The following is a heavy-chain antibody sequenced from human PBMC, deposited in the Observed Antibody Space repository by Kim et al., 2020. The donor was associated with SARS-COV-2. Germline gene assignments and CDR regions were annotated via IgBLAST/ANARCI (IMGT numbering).Heavy chain of an antibody. CDR2: IYYSGNT. Sequence: SETLSLTCTVSGGSISSYYWSWIRKPPGKGLEWIGYIYYSGNTNYNPSLKSRVTISVNTSKNQFSLKLSSVTAADTAVYYCASLPCGGDCYSLWNYFDLGAREPWSPSPQ. D-gene: IGHD2-21*02. CDR3: ASLPCGGDCYSLWNYFDL. CDR1: GGSISSYY. V-gene: IGHV4-59*13. J-gene: IGHJ4*02.